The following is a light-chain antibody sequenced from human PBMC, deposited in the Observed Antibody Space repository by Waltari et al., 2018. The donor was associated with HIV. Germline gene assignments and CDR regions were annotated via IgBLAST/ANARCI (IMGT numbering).Light chain of an antibody. J-gene: IGLJ2*01. Sequence: QSALPQPASVSGSPGPSITISCHGTSRDVGGYKYVSWYQHHPGKAPKLMIYDVSNRPSGVSNRFSGSKSGNTASLTISGLQAEDEADYYCNSYTTSSTLHVVFGGGTKLTVL. V-gene: IGLV2-14*03. CDR2: DVS. CDR3: NSYTTSSTLHVV. CDR1: SRDVGGYKY.